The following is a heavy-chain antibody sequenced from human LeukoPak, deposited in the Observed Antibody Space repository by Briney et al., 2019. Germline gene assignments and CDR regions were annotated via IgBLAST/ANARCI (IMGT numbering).Heavy chain of an antibody. CDR1: GFTVSSYA. CDR2: LGIAGDT. D-gene: IGHD1-26*01. J-gene: IGHJ4*02. Sequence: GGSLRLSCAASGFTVSSYAMHWVRQPIGKGLEWVSALGIAGDTFYPGSVKGRFTISRENARNSLYLQMNSLRAEDTAMYYCARQMQSHGNFDSWGQGTLVTVSS. CDR3: ARQMQSHGNFDS. V-gene: IGHV3-13*01.